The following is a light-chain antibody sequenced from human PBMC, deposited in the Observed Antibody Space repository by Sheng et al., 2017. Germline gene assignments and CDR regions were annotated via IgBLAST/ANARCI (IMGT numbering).Light chain of an antibody. Sequence: NFMLTQPHSVSASPGETVTISCTRSRGSIATNYVQCTGSARAGPPPLSSMRIIRDSLGSPPIGSLAPSTAPPTLPTLTISGLMTEDEADYYCQSYDSNRLVVFGGGTKLTVL. CDR2: RI. CDR1: RGSIATNY. CDR3: QSYDSNRLVV. J-gene: IGLJ2*01. V-gene: IGLV6-57*01.